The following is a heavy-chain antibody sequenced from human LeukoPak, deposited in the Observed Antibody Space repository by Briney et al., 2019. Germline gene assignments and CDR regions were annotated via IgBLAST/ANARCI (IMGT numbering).Heavy chain of an antibody. V-gene: IGHV3-66*01. CDR3: AKDGEYSYGYGFDY. CDR1: GFSVNNLY. D-gene: IGHD5-18*01. Sequence: GGSLRLSCADSGFSVNNLYMSGGRQAPGKGLEWVSVIYSGDRTYYADSVKGRFTISRDTSKNTVYLQMNSLRPEETAVYYCAKDGEYSYGYGFDYWGQGTLVTVSS. CDR2: IYSGDRT. J-gene: IGHJ4*02.